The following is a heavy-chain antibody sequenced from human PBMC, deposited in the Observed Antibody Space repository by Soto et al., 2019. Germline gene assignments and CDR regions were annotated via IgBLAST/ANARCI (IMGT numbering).Heavy chain of an antibody. CDR3: AKDIGSSWYYFDY. CDR2: ISWNSGSI. CDR1: GFTFDDYA. J-gene: IGHJ4*02. Sequence: EVQLVESGGGLVQPGRSLRLSCAASGFTFDDYAMHWVRQAPGKGLEWVSGISWNSGSIGYADSGKGRFTISRDNAKNSLYLQMNSLRAEDTALYYCAKDIGSSWYYFDYWGQGTLVTVSS. V-gene: IGHV3-9*01. D-gene: IGHD6-13*01.